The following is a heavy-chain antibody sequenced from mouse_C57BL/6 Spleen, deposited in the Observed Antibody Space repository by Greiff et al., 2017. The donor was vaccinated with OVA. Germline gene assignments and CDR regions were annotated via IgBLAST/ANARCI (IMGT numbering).Heavy chain of an antibody. Sequence: QVQLKQSGAELVKPGASVKISCKASGYAFSSYWMNWVKQRPGKGLEWIGQIYPGDGDTNYKGKFKGKATLTADKSSSTAYMQPNSLTSEDSAVYFCSRQPSGYAMDYWGQGTSVTVSS. V-gene: IGHV1-80*01. CDR3: SRQPSGYAMDY. J-gene: IGHJ4*01. CDR1: GYAFSSYW. D-gene: IGHD3-1*01. CDR2: IYPGDGDT.